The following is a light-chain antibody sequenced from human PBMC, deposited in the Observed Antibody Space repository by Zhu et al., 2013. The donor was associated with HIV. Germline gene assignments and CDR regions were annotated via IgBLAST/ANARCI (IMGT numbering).Light chain of an antibody. J-gene: IGLJ1*01. CDR3: QSYDSTTLYV. CDR1: NSNIGSNV. V-gene: IGLV1-44*01. CDR2: GNS. Sequence: QSVLTQAPSTSGTPGQRVTMSCSGSNSNIGSNVVNWYQHLPGTAPKLLIYGNSNRPSGVPDRFSASQSGTSASLDISGLQSEDEADYYCQSYDSTTLYVFGTGTKVTVL.